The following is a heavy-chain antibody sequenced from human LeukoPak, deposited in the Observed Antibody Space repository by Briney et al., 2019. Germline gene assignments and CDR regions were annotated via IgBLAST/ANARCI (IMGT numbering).Heavy chain of an antibody. CDR2: ISYDGNNK. Sequence: GGPLRSSAAAPGFTSSSSDMHWVREAPGKGRESVAVISYDGNNKYCAASVKGRFTISRDNSKKTLYLQMNSLRAEDTVVYYCAKEIRWRFDSWGQGTLVTVSS. CDR3: AKEIRWRFDS. CDR1: GFTSSSSD. J-gene: IGHJ4*02. D-gene: IGHD3-3*01. V-gene: IGHV3-30-3*01.